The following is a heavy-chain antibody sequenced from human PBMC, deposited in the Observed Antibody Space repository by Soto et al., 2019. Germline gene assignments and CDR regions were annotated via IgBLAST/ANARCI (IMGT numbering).Heavy chain of an antibody. Sequence: SLTCAVYGGSVNGYYWNWIRQPPGKGLEWIGRLHSTGATNYNPSLRSRVTMSVDKSKNQFSLNLASVTAADTAVYYCVRDVPAAGTDWFDPWGQGTLVTVSS. J-gene: IGHJ5*02. D-gene: IGHD6-13*01. CDR2: LHSTGAT. CDR1: GGSVNGYY. V-gene: IGHV4-4*07. CDR3: VRDVPAAGTDWFDP.